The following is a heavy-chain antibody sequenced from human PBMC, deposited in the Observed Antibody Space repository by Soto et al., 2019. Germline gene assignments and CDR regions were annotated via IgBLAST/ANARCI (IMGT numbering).Heavy chain of an antibody. Sequence: ASVKVSCKVSGYTLTELSMHWVRQAPGKGLEWMGGFDPEDGETIYAQKFQGRVTMTEDTSTDTAYMELSSLRSEDTAVYYCATYYDSSGFLFAFAIWGQGTTVTVSS. J-gene: IGHJ3*02. CDR1: GYTLTELS. CDR2: FDPEDGET. CDR3: ATYYDSSGFLFAFAI. D-gene: IGHD3-22*01. V-gene: IGHV1-24*01.